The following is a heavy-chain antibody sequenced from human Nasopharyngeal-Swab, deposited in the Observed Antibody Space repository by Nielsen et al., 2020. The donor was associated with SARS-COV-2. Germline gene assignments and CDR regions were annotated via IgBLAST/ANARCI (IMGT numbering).Heavy chain of an antibody. CDR2: ISAYNGNT. J-gene: IGHJ6*03. D-gene: IGHD3-10*01. V-gene: IGHV1-18*04. CDR1: GYTFTSYG. CDR3: AGDGGFGELVAYYYYYMDV. Sequence: ASVKVSCKASGYTFTSYGISWVRQAPGQGLEWMGWISAYNGNTNYAQKLQGRVTMTTDTSTSTAYMEVRSLRSDDTAVYYCAGDGGFGELVAYYYYYMDVWGKGTTVTVSS.